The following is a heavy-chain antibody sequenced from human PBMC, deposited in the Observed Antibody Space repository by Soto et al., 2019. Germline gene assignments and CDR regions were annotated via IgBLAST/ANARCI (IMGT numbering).Heavy chain of an antibody. CDR2: ISYDGSNE. CDR1: GFTFSSYA. Sequence: GGSLRLSCAASGFTFSSYAMHWVRQAPGKGLEWVAVISYDGSNEYYAASVKGRFTISRDNSKNTLYLQMNSLRAEDTAVYYCARILTYYDYVWGSYRPGTFDIWGQGTMVTVSS. D-gene: IGHD3-16*02. J-gene: IGHJ3*02. V-gene: IGHV3-30-3*01. CDR3: ARILTYYDYVWGSYRPGTFDI.